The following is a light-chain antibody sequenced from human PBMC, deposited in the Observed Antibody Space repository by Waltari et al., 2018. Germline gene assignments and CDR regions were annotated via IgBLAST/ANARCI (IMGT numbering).Light chain of an antibody. CDR1: SGHSSDM. J-gene: IGLJ3*02. Sequence: QLVLTQSPSASASLGASVKLTCTRSSGHSSDMIPCLPQQPEKGPRDLMKVNSDGSHSKGDEIPDRLSGSSSGAERYLTISSGQADDEADYYCQTGGHGTWVFGGGTNLTVL. CDR3: QTGGHGTWV. V-gene: IGLV4-69*01. CDR2: VNSDGSH.